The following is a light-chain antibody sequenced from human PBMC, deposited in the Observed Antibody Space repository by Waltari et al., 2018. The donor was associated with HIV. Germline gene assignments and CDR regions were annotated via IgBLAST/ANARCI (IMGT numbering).Light chain of an antibody. Sequence: QSVLTQPPSVSGAPGQRVTIPCTGGRSNIGAAYDVHWYQQIPGTAPKLLIYGNNNRPSGVPDRFSASKSGASPSLAITGLQAEDEADYYCQSYDSSLTGSVFGGGTKLTVL. J-gene: IGLJ2*01. V-gene: IGLV1-40*01. CDR1: RSNIGAAYD. CDR3: QSYDSSLTGSV. CDR2: GNN.